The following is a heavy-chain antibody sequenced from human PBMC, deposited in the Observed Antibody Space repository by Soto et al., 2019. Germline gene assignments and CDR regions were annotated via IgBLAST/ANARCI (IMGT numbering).Heavy chain of an antibody. Sequence: KPSETLSLTCTVSGGSMNSDYWSWIRQPPGKGMEWLGYISHSGTTSYNPSLKSRLTISLNTSKNQFSLKLRSVTAADTAVYFCTRGTRATQYYFYFYGMDVWGQGTTVTVSS. CDR1: GGSMNSDY. CDR2: ISHSGTT. CDR3: TRGTRATQYYFYFYGMDV. D-gene: IGHD3-10*01. J-gene: IGHJ6*02. V-gene: IGHV4-59*01.